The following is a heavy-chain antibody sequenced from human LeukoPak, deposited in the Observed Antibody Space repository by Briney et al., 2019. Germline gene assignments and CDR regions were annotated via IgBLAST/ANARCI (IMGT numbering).Heavy chain of an antibody. Sequence: PGGSLRLSCAASGFTFSSYAMSWVRQAPGKGLEWVSDINGSGGSTYYADSVKGRFTISRDNSKNTLYLQMNSLRAEDTAVYYCAKDTGSYPPHDAFDIWGQGTMVTVSS. CDR3: AKDTGSYPPHDAFDI. V-gene: IGHV3-23*01. D-gene: IGHD1-26*01. CDR1: GFTFSSYA. CDR2: INGSGGST. J-gene: IGHJ3*02.